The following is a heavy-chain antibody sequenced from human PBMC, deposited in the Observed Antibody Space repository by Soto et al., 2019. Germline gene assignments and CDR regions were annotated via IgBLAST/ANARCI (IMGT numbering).Heavy chain of an antibody. Sequence: SETLSLTCAVYGGSFSGYYWSWIRQPPGKGLEWIGEINHSGSTNYNPSLKSRVTISVDTSKNQFSLKLSSVTAADTAVYYCARASSDRNTGDTTGAGTKNYYYYYMDVWGKGTTVTVSS. CDR2: INHSGST. J-gene: IGHJ6*03. D-gene: IGHD6-19*01. CDR3: ARASSDRNTGDTTGAGTKNYYYYYMDV. CDR1: GGSFSGYY. V-gene: IGHV4-34*01.